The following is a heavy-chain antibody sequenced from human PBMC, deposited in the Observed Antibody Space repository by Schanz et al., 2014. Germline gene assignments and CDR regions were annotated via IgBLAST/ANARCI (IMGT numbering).Heavy chain of an antibody. CDR1: GFTFGDYA. J-gene: IGHJ4*02. CDR2: INTGVNT. D-gene: IGHD6-13*01. Sequence: EVHLLDSGGGLVQPGGSLRLSCAASGFTFGDYAMTWVRQAPGKGLEWVSAINTGVNTYYADSVRGRFTMSRDNSKNTLYLQMSSLRAGDAAVYYCARGLIAAAGGAFDYWGQGTLVAVSA. CDR3: ARGLIAAAGGAFDY. V-gene: IGHV3-23*01.